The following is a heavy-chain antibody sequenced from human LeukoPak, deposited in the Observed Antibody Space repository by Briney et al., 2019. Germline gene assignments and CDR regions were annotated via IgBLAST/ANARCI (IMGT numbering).Heavy chain of an antibody. J-gene: IGHJ4*02. CDR2: IYYSGST. Sequence: SETLSLTCTVSGGSISGSSYYWGWIRQPPGKGLEWIGSIYYSGSTYYNPSLKSRVTISVDTSKNQFYLKLTSVTAADTAVYYCARQTGSGLFILPGGQGTLVTVSS. V-gene: IGHV4-39*01. CDR1: GGSISGSSYY. CDR3: ARQTGSGLFILP. D-gene: IGHD3/OR15-3a*01.